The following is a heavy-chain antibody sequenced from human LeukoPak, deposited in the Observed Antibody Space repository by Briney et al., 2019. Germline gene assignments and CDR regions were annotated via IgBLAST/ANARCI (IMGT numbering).Heavy chain of an antibody. Sequence: ASVKVSCKASGYTFTSYGISWVRQAPGQGLEWMGWISAYNGNTNYAQKLQGRVTMTTDTSTSTAYMELSSLRSEDTAVYYCAQTATTYDYYMDVWGKGTTVTVSS. J-gene: IGHJ6*03. D-gene: IGHD4-17*01. CDR1: GYTFTSYG. CDR2: ISAYNGNT. V-gene: IGHV1-18*01. CDR3: AQTATTYDYYMDV.